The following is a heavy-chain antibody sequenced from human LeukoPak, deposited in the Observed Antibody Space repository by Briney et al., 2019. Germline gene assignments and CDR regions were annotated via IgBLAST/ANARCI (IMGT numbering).Heavy chain of an antibody. Sequence: ASVKVSCKASGYTFTVYYMHWVRQAPGQRLEWMGWINPNSGGTNYAQKFQGRVTMTRDTSISTDYMELSRLRSDDTAVYYCANGDVDTAMSNWFDPWGQGTLVTVSS. D-gene: IGHD5-18*01. CDR2: INPNSGGT. J-gene: IGHJ5*02. V-gene: IGHV1-2*02. CDR3: ANGDVDTAMSNWFDP. CDR1: GYTFTVYY.